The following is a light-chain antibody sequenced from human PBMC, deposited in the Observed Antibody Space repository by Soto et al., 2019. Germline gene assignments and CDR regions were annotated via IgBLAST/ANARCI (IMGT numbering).Light chain of an antibody. CDR3: QQYNNWPPIT. CDR1: QSVSSN. V-gene: IGKV3-15*01. J-gene: IGKJ5*01. Sequence: EIVMTQSPASLSVSPGERATLSCRASQSVSSNLAWYQQKPGQAPRLLIYAASTRATGIPARFSGSGSGTEFTLTIGRLQSEDFAVYYCQQYNNWPPITFGQGTRLEIK. CDR2: AAS.